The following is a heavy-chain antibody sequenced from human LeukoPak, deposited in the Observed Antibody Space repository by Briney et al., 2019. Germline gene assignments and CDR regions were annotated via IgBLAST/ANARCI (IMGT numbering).Heavy chain of an antibody. Sequence: GGSLRLSCAASGFTFSSYAMSWVRQAPGKGLEWVSAISGSGGSTYYADSVKGRFTISRDNAKNSLYLQMNSLRAEDTAVYYCARAYSYGIFYFDYWGQGTLVTVSS. D-gene: IGHD5-18*01. V-gene: IGHV3-23*01. CDR3: ARAYSYGIFYFDY. CDR1: GFTFSSYA. CDR2: ISGSGGST. J-gene: IGHJ4*02.